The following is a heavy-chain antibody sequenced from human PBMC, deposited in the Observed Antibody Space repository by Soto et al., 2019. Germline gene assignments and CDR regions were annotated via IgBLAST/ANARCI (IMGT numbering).Heavy chain of an antibody. D-gene: IGHD6-13*01. J-gene: IGHJ5*02. Sequence: VASVKVSCKASGGTFSSYAISWVRQAPGQGLEWMGGIIPIFGTANYAQKFQGRVTITADESTSTAYMELSSLRSEDTAVYYCAGSDSSSWYSNWFDPWGQGTLVTVSS. V-gene: IGHV1-69*13. CDR3: AGSDSSSWYSNWFDP. CDR2: IIPIFGTA. CDR1: GGTFSSYA.